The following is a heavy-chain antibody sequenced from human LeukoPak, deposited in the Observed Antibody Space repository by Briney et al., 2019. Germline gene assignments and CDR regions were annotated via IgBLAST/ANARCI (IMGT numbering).Heavy chain of an antibody. CDR3: ANPQY. D-gene: IGHD4-11*01. CDR2: TRDDGSNK. V-gene: IGHV3-30*02. Sequence: GGSLRLSCAASGFTFSDYYMSWIRQAPGKGLEGVAFTRDDGSNKHYADSVKGRFSIYRDNSKNTLYLQMNSLRAEDRGVYFCANPQYWGQGTLVTVSS. J-gene: IGHJ4*02. CDR1: GFTFSDYY.